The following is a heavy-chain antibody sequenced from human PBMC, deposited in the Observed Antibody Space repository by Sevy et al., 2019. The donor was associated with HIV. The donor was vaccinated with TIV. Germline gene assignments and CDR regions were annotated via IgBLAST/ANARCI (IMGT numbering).Heavy chain of an antibody. D-gene: IGHD2-8*01. Sequence: GGSLRLSCAASGFTFSKYSMRWVRQPPGKGLEWVSTLLFGCGGINYADSVKGRLTISSDNSKSSVDLQMNNLRPEDTAVYYCAREGCTKPHDYWGQGTLVTVSS. V-gene: IGHV3-23*01. J-gene: IGHJ4*02. CDR3: AREGCTKPHDY. CDR1: GFTFSKYS. CDR2: LLFGCGGI.